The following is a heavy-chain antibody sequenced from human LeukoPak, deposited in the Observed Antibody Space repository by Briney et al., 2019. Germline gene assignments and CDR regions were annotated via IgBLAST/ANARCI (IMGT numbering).Heavy chain of an antibody. J-gene: IGHJ4*02. CDR1: GFTFSSYT. CDR2: ITTSDGNT. Sequence: GGSLRLSCAASGFTFSSYTMSWVRQAPGKGLEWVSTITTSDGNTYYADSVKGRFTVSRDNSKNTLFLQMNSLRAEDTAVYYCARDSATDSLTSYGDYGEFDYWGQGTLVTVSS. D-gene: IGHD4-17*01. CDR3: ARDSATDSLTSYGDYGEFDY. V-gene: IGHV3-23*01.